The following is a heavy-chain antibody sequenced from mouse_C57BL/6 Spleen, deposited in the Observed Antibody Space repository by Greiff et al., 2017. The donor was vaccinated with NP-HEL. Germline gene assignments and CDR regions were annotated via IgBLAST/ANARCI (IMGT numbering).Heavy chain of an antibody. J-gene: IGHJ3*01. CDR2: IYPRSGNT. CDR1: GYTFTSYG. V-gene: IGHV1-81*01. CDR3: ARTGFAY. Sequence: VQLQESGAELARPGASVKLSCTASGYTFTSYGISWVKQRTGQGLEWIGEIYPRSGNTYYNEKFKGKATLTADKSSSTAYMELRSLTSEDSAVYFCARTGFAYWGQGTLVTVSA.